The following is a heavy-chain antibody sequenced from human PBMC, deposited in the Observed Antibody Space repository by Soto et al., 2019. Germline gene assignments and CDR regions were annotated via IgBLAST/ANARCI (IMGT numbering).Heavy chain of an antibody. D-gene: IGHD2-2*02. CDR3: ATIPVGDDPSHYYYGMDV. CDR1: GGSFSSGDYY. CDR2: IYYTGGT. J-gene: IGHJ6*01. Sequence: SETLSLTCTVSGGSFSSGDYYWSWVRQPPGKGLGWIGYIYYTGGTFNNPSLKSRGSISIDTSKTQFSLKLSSVTAADTALYYCATIPVGDDPSHYYYGMDVWGQAIQVTVS. V-gene: IGHV4-30-4*01.